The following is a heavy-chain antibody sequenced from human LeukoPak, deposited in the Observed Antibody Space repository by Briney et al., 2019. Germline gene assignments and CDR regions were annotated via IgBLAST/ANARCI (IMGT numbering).Heavy chain of an antibody. Sequence: SETLSLTCTVSGGSIRSSYYYWGWIRQPPGKGLEWIGSIYDSGSTYYNPSLKSRVTTSVDTSKNQFSLKLNSVTAADTAVYYCARDQGGFWGGYYLDYWGQGTLVTVSS. CDR3: ARDQGGFWGGYYLDY. CDR2: IYDSGST. D-gene: IGHD3-3*01. J-gene: IGHJ4*02. V-gene: IGHV4-39*02. CDR1: GGSIRSSYYY.